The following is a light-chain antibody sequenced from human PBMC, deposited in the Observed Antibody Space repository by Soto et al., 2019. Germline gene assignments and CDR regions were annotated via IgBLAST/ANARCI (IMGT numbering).Light chain of an antibody. CDR1: QSVSSSY. Sequence: EIVLTQSPGTLSLSPGERATLSCRASQSVSSSYLAWYQQKPGQAPRLLMYGASNRATGIPDRFSGSGSGTDFTLTSSRLEPEDFAVYYCQQYGSSPYTFGQGTKLEIK. CDR2: GAS. V-gene: IGKV3-20*01. J-gene: IGKJ2*01. CDR3: QQYGSSPYT.